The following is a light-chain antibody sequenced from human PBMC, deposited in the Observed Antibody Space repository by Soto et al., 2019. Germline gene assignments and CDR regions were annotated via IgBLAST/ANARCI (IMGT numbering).Light chain of an antibody. CDR2: GAT. V-gene: IGKV3-20*01. Sequence: DIALTQSPGTLSLTPGDRAILSCRASQSVNSGPLAWYQQRPGQAPRLLIYGATIRATGIPDKFSGSGSGSDFSLSVSRVELEDFAVYYCQEYGCSVRSFGQGSKVEIK. J-gene: IGKJ1*01. CDR3: QEYGCSVRS. CDR1: QSVNSGP.